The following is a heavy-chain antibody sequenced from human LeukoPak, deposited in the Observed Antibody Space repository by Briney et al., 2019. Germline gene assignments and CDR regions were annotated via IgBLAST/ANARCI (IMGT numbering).Heavy chain of an antibody. D-gene: IGHD3-10*01. CDR2: IIPIFGTA. J-gene: IGHJ4*02. Sequence: VASVKVSCKASGGTFSSYAISWVRQAPGQGLEWMGGIIPIFGTANYAQKFQGRVTITADESTSTAYMELSSLRSEDTAVYYCATKLLWFGELYDYWGQGTLVTVSS. CDR3: ATKLLWFGELYDY. CDR1: GGTFSSYA. V-gene: IGHV1-69*13.